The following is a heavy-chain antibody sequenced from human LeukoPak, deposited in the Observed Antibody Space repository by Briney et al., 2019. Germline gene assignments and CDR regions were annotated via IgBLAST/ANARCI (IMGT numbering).Heavy chain of an antibody. Sequence: GRSLRLSCAASGFTFSSYAMSWVRQAPGKGLEWVSAISGSGGSTYYADSVKGRFTISRDNSKNTLYLQMNSLRAEDTAVYYCAKDGGKDDFWSGYYPPLFLDYWGQGTLVTVSS. J-gene: IGHJ4*02. CDR3: AKDGGKDDFWSGYYPPLFLDY. CDR1: GFTFSSYA. CDR2: ISGSGGST. D-gene: IGHD3-3*01. V-gene: IGHV3-23*01.